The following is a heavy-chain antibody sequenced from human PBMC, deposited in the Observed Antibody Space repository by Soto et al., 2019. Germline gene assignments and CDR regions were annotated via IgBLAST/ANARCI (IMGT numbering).Heavy chain of an antibody. V-gene: IGHV3-23*01. CDR1: GLPFNLCS. Sequence: GGSLRLSCVGSGLPFNLCSMTWVRQAPGKGLEWVSSIAYNGDDPRYADSVKGRFTTSRDNHRNTLYLQMNDLRTEDTAIYFCGKYVDGLAIPPARALDVWGRGTKVTVSS. D-gene: IGHD2-21*01. CDR3: GKYVDGLAIPPARALDV. J-gene: IGHJ3*01. CDR2: IAYNGDDP.